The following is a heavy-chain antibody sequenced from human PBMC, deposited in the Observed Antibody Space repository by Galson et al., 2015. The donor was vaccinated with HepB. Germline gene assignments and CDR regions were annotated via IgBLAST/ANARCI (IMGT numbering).Heavy chain of an antibody. CDR3: ATPEGYCTSTSCAFDY. CDR2: INPSDSNT. Sequence: QSGAEVKKPGESLRISCQGSGSSFSTYWVSCVRQMPGKGLEWMGKINPSDSNTYYGPSFQGHVTISADKSIATAYLQWSSLEASDTAMYYCATPEGYCTSTSCAFDYWGQGTLVTVSS. CDR1: GSSFSTYW. J-gene: IGHJ4*02. V-gene: IGHV5-10-1*01. D-gene: IGHD2-2*01.